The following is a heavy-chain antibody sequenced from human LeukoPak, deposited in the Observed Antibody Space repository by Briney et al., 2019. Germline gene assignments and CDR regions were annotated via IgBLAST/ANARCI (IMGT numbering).Heavy chain of an antibody. CDR3: ARGRSWFRHCDV. CDR2: IYYSGST. Sequence: SETLSLTCTVSGGSISSYYWSWIRQPPGKGLEWIGYIYYSGSTNYNPSLKSRVTISVDTSKNQFSLKLSSVTAADTAVYYCARGRSWFRHCDVWGKGTTVTVSS. J-gene: IGHJ6*04. D-gene: IGHD3-22*01. CDR1: GGSISSYY. V-gene: IGHV4-59*12.